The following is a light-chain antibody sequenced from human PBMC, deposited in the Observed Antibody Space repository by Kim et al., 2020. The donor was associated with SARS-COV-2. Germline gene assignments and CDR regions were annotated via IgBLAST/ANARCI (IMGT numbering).Light chain of an antibody. V-gene: IGLV3-9*01. Sequence: SYELTQPLSVSVALGQTARITCGGNNLWSKNVHWYQQKPGQAPVLVLYRDTKRTSGIPERFSGSNSGNTATLTVSRAQAGDEADYYCQVWDSSTVLFGGGTQLTVL. J-gene: IGLJ2*01. CDR3: QVWDSSTVL. CDR1: NLWSKN. CDR2: RDT.